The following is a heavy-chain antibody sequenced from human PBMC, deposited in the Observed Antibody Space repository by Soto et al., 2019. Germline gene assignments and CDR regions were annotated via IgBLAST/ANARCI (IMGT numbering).Heavy chain of an antibody. CDR2: INPSDGST. V-gene: IGHV1-46*01. Sequence: ASVKVSCKASGETFTGYYRHWVRQAPGQGLEWMGIINPSDGSTSCAQKFQGRVTMTRDTSTSTVYMELSSLRSEDTAVYYCARGIVVVITALSYYGMDVWGQGTTVTVSS. CDR3: ARGIVVVITALSYYGMDV. J-gene: IGHJ6*02. D-gene: IGHD3-22*01. CDR1: GETFTGYY.